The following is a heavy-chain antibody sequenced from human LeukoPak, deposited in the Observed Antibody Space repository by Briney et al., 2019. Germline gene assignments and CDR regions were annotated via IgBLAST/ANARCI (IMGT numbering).Heavy chain of an antibody. Sequence: SETLSLTCTVSGGSISSNYWNWIRQPPGKGLEWIGYIYYSGNTNYNPSLKSRVTISVDTSKNQFSLKLSSVTAADTALYYCARDPYGPSGSFDYWGQGTLVTVSS. V-gene: IGHV4-59*01. CDR1: GGSISSNY. J-gene: IGHJ4*02. CDR2: IYYSGNT. CDR3: ARDPYGPSGSFDY. D-gene: IGHD3-10*01.